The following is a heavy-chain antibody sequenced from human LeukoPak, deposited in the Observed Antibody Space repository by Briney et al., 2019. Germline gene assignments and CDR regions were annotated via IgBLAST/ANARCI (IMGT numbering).Heavy chain of an antibody. Sequence: GGSLRLSCAASGFTFSSYSMNWVRQAPGKGLEWVAFIRYDGSNKYYADSVKGRFTLSRDNSKNTLYLQMNSLRAEDTAVYYCAKEADSSGYVDYWGQGTLVTVSS. J-gene: IGHJ4*02. D-gene: IGHD6-19*01. CDR3: AKEADSSGYVDY. CDR1: GFTFSSYS. CDR2: IRYDGSNK. V-gene: IGHV3-30*02.